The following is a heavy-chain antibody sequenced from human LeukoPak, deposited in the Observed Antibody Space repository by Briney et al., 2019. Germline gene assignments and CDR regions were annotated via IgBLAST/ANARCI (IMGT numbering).Heavy chain of an antibody. D-gene: IGHD6-13*01. CDR3: ATTFSGYVSSWPEYFQH. CDR1: GVSISSYY. CDR2: YYYSGNT. V-gene: IGHV4-59*08. Sequence: SESLSLTCTVSGVSISSYYWSWIRQPPGKGLEWIGYYYYSGNTNYNPSLKSRVTISEDTSKNQFSLRLFSVTASDTAVYYCATTFSGYVSSWPEYFQHWGQGILVTVSS. J-gene: IGHJ1*01.